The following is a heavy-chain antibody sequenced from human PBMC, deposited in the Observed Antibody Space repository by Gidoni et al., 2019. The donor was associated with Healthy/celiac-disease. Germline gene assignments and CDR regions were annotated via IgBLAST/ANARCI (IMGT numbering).Heavy chain of an antibody. CDR2: INHSGST. Sequence: QVQLQQWGAGLLTPSETLSLTCAVYGGSFSGYYWSWIRQPPGKGLEWIGEINHSGSTNYNPSLKSRVTISVDTSKNQFSLKLSSVTAADTAVYYCARIRAVTYYYYYGMDVWGQGTTVTVSS. J-gene: IGHJ6*02. CDR3: ARIRAVTYYYYYGMDV. V-gene: IGHV4-34*01. D-gene: IGHD4-17*01. CDR1: GGSFSGYY.